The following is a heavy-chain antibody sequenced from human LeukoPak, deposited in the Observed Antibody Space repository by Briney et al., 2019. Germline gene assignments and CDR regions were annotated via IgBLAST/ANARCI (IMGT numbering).Heavy chain of an antibody. CDR3: AKINYMDTSMVDY. D-gene: IGHD5-18*01. Sequence: SETLSLTCTVSGGSISSSAYYWGWIRQPPGKGLEWIGSFYYSGSTYYNPTLKSRVTISVDTSKNQFSLKLSSVTAADTAVYYCAKINYMDTSMVDYWGQGTLVTVSS. J-gene: IGHJ4*02. CDR1: GGSISSSAYY. V-gene: IGHV4-39*01. CDR2: FYYSGST.